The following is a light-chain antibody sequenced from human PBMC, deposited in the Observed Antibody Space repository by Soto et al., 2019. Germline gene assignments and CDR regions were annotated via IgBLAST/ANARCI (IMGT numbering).Light chain of an antibody. CDR2: AAS. Sequence: AIRMTQSPSSFSASTGDRVTITCRASQGISSYLAWYQQKPGKAPKLLIYAASTLQSGVPSRFSSSGSGTDFTLTISCLQSEDFATYYCQQYYSYPPWTFGQGTKVEIK. CDR3: QQYYSYPPWT. CDR1: QGISSY. J-gene: IGKJ1*01. V-gene: IGKV1-8*01.